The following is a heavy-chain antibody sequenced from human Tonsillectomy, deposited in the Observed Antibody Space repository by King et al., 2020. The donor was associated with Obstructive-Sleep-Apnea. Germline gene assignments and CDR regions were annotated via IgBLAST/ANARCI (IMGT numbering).Heavy chain of an antibody. CDR3: AREGRVSTGGAAFDI. CDR2: IGTAGDT. V-gene: IGHV3-13*04. CDR1: GFTFSSYD. D-gene: IGHD3-10*01. Sequence: VQLVESGGGLVQPGGSLRLSCAASGFTFSSYDMHWVRQATGKGLEWVSAIGTAGDTYYPGSVKGRFTISRENAKNSLYLQMNSLRAGDTAVYYCAREGRVSTGGAAFDIWGQGTMVTVSS. J-gene: IGHJ3*02.